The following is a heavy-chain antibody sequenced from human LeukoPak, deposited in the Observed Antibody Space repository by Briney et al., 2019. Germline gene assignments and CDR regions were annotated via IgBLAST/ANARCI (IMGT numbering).Heavy chain of an antibody. Sequence: GGSLRLSCTASGFTFGDYAMSWFRQAPGKGLEWVGIIRTKGYGEKTEYAASVKGRFSISRDESKSIAYLQMNSLKTEDTAVYYCTRVVPYCSGGSCYSVSYFDYWGQGTLVTVSS. CDR2: IRTKGYGEKT. D-gene: IGHD2-15*01. CDR1: GFTFGDYA. J-gene: IGHJ4*01. CDR3: TRVVPYCSGGSCYSVSYFDY. V-gene: IGHV3-49*03.